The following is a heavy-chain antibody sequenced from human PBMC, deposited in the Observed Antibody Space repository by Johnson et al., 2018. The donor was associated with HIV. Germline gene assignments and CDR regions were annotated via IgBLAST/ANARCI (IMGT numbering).Heavy chain of an antibody. Sequence: QVQLVESGGGVVQPGRSLRLSCAASGFTFSSYDMSWVRQAPGKGLEWVAVISYDGSNKYYADSVKGRFTISRDNSKNTLYLQMNSLRAEDTAVYYCVKDLWGGSYLDVFDIWGQGTMVTVSS. CDR3: VKDLWGGSYLDVFDI. V-gene: IGHV3-30*18. J-gene: IGHJ3*02. D-gene: IGHD1-26*01. CDR1: GFTFSSYD. CDR2: ISYDGSNK.